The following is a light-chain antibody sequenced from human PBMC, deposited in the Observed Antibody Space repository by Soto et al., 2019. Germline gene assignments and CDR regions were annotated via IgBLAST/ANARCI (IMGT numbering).Light chain of an antibody. J-gene: IGKJ4*01. Sequence: AIQLTQSPSSLSASVGDRVTITCRVSQGISSALAWYQQKPGKAPKLLIYDASSLESGVPSRFSGSTSGTDFTLTISSLQPEDFATYYCQQFNSYPSFGGGTKVEIK. CDR3: QQFNSYPS. CDR2: DAS. CDR1: QGISSA. V-gene: IGKV1-13*02.